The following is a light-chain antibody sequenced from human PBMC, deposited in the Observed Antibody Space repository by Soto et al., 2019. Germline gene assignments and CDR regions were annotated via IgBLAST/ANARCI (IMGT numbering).Light chain of an antibody. CDR2: DTF. Sequence: PDILSLSPGQSATLSCRHRHTVNGRLRWYQQRPGRVPRLVIYDTFNRATGIPARFSGSGSGTDFTLTISILEPEDSALYCSQQPQLRPIRFGEVARLDNK. CDR1: HTVNGR. V-gene: IGKV3-11*01. CDR3: QQPQLRPIR. J-gene: IGKJ5*01.